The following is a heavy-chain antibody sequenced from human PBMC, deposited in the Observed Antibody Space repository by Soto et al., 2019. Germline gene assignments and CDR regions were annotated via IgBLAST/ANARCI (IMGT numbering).Heavy chain of an antibody. CDR2: IYHSGST. CDR1: GGSISSGGYS. Sequence: SEPLSLTCAVSGGSISSGGYSWSWIRQPPGKGLEWIGYIYHSGSTYYNPSLKSRVTISVDRSKNQFSLKLSSVTAADTAVYYCAREVITFGGVSSRGCYFDYWGQGTLVTVSS. D-gene: IGHD3-16*01. CDR3: AREVITFGGVSSRGCYFDY. J-gene: IGHJ4*02. V-gene: IGHV4-30-2*01.